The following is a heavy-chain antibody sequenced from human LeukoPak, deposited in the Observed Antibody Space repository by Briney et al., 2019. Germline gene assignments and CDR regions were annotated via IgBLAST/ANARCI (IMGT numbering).Heavy chain of an antibody. J-gene: IGHJ3*02. CDR3: ASPDCSGGSCYPEDDAFDI. Sequence: QPGGSLRLSCAASGFTFSSYEMNWVRQPAGKGLEWVSYISSSGSTIYYAASVKGRFTISSANAKNSLYLQMNSLRAEDTAVYYCASPDCSGGSCYPEDDAFDIWGQGTMVTVSS. D-gene: IGHD2-15*01. V-gene: IGHV3-48*03. CDR1: GFTFSSYE. CDR2: ISSSGSTI.